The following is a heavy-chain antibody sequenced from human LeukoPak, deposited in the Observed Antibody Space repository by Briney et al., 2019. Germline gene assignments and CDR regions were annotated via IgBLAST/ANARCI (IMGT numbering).Heavy chain of an antibody. J-gene: IGHJ3*02. CDR3: TYTEATDTADDAFDI. CDR2: ISAYNGNT. V-gene: IGHV1-18*01. Sequence: ASVKVSCKASGYTFTSYGISWVRQAPGQGLEWMGWISAYNGNTNYAQKFQGRVTMTRNTSISTAYMELSSLRSEDTAVYYCTYTEATDTADDAFDIWGQGTMVTVSS. CDR1: GYTFTSYG. D-gene: IGHD5-18*01.